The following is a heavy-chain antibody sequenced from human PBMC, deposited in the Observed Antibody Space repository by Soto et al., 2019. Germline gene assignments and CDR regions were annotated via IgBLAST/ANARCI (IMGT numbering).Heavy chain of an antibody. CDR1: GYIFTSYG. Sequence: GASVKVSCKASGYIFTSYGISWVRQAPGQPLEWLGWISLYSDGTNYAQKFQGRVSMTTDTSTTTAYMELRSLRSDDTAVNYCARVVPGAEAWFGPWGQGTLVTVSS. CDR2: ISLYSDGT. D-gene: IGHD2-2*01. CDR3: ARVVPGAEAWFGP. J-gene: IGHJ5*02. V-gene: IGHV1-18*04.